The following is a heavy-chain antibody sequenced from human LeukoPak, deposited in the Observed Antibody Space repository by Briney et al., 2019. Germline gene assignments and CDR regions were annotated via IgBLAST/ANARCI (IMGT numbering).Heavy chain of an antibody. D-gene: IGHD3-10*01. CDR1: GFTFSSYA. V-gene: IGHV3-23*01. Sequence: GGSLRLSCTASGFTFSSYAMSWVRQAPGKGLEWVSAISGSGGSTYYADSVKGRFTISRDNSKNTLYLQMNSLRAEDTAVYYCAKDLWFGELLYGAFDMWGQGTMVTVSS. CDR3: AKDLWFGELLYGAFDM. CDR2: ISGSGGST. J-gene: IGHJ3*02.